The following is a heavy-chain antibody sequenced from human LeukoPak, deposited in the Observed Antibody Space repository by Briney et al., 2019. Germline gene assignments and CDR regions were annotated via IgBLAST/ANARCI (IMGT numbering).Heavy chain of an antibody. Sequence: ASVKVSCKASGGTFSSYTISWVRQAPGQGLEWMGRIIPILGIASYPQKFQGRVTITADKSTSTAYMELSSLRSEDTAVYYCAGELLSDQYYYYYYYMDVWGKGTTVTVSS. J-gene: IGHJ6*03. V-gene: IGHV1-69*02. CDR1: GGTFSSYT. D-gene: IGHD2-2*01. CDR2: IIPILGIA. CDR3: AGELLSDQYYYYYYYMDV.